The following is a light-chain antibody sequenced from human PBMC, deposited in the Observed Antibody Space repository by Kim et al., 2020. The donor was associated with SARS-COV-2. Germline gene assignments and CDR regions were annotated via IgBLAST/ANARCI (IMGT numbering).Light chain of an antibody. CDR2: AAS. CDR3: QQSYITPFP. V-gene: IGKV1-39*01. J-gene: IGKJ3*01. Sequence: DIQMTQSPSSLSASVGDRVTITCRTTQSISSHLNWYQQKPARAPKLLISAASTLQGGVPSRFSGSGSETDFTLTISSLQPEDFATYFCQQSYITPFPFGPGTKVDIK. CDR1: QSISSH.